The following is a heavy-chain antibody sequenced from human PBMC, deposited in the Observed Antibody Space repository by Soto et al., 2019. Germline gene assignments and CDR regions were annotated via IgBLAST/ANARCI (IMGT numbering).Heavy chain of an antibody. J-gene: IGHJ4*02. CDR2: IYHSGST. CDR3: AAVGGLPRYY. V-gene: IGHV4-30-2*01. Sequence: QLQLQESGSGLVKPSQTLSLTCAVSGGSISSGGYSWIWIRQPPGKGLEWSGYIYHSGSTYYNPSLKSRVNISVDRSNNQFYLKLSSVTAADTAVYYCAAVGGLPRYYWGQGTLVTVSS. D-gene: IGHD5-12*01. CDR1: GGSISSGGYS.